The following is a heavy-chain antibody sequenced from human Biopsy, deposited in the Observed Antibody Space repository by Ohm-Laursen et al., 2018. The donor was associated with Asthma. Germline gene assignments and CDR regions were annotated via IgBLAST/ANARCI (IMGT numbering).Heavy chain of an antibody. Sequence: SDTLSLTCTVSGGSVSTGSYYWSWIRQPPGKGLEWIGYIYYTGSANYNPSLKSRVTISVDTSKNQFSLRLNSVTAADTAVYYCARGPNYHGSGRAPIGMDVWGQGTTVTASS. CDR1: GGSVSTGSYY. D-gene: IGHD3-10*01. CDR2: IYYTGSA. V-gene: IGHV4-61*01. CDR3: ARGPNYHGSGRAPIGMDV. J-gene: IGHJ6*02.